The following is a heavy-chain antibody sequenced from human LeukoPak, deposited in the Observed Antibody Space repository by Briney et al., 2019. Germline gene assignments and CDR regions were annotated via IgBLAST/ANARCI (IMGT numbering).Heavy chain of an antibody. CDR3: ARDSRRSPLMTTAKGAVDY. Sequence: ASVKVSCKASGYTFTSYGISWVRQAPGQGLEWMGWISAYNGNTSYAQKLQGRVTMTTDTSTSTAYMELRSLRSDDTAVYYCARDSRRSPLMTTAKGAVDYWGQGTLVTVSS. CDR1: GYTFTSYG. D-gene: IGHD4-11*01. J-gene: IGHJ4*02. CDR2: ISAYNGNT. V-gene: IGHV1-18*01.